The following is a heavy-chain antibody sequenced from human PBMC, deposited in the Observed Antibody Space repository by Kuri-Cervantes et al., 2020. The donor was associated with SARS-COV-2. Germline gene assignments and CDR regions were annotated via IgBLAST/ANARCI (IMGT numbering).Heavy chain of an antibody. V-gene: IGHV3-20*04. J-gene: IGHJ4*02. CDR2: INWNGGST. CDR3: ARLIGDGYPRYSFDH. D-gene: IGHD5-24*01. Sequence: GGSLRLSCAASGFTFDDYGMSWVRQAPGKGLEWVSGINWNGGSTGYADSVKGRFTLSRDNARNSLYLQMNSLRAEDTAVYYCARLIGDGYPRYSFDHWGQGTLVTVSS. CDR1: GFTFDDYG.